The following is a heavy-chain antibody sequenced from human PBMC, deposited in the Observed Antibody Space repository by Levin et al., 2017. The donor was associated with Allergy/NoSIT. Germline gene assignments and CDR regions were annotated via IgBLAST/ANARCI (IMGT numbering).Heavy chain of an antibody. J-gene: IGHJ6*02. CDR3: AKEPPSSVANYHYYYGMDV. Sequence: PGGSLRLSCAATGFPFNSYAMSWVRQAPGKGLEWVSGISGSGDTKYYADSVKGRFTISRDNSKNTLYLQMNSMRAEDTAVYYCAKEPPSSVANYHYYYGMDVWGQGTTVTVSS. D-gene: IGHD2-15*01. V-gene: IGHV3-23*01. CDR1: GFPFNSYA. CDR2: ISGSGDTK.